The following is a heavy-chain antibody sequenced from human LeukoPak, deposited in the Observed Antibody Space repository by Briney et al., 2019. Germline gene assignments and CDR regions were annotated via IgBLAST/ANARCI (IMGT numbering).Heavy chain of an antibody. J-gene: IGHJ3*02. CDR2: INTSGST. V-gene: IGHV4-61*02. D-gene: IGHD3-3*02. CDR3: ARNTLGAFDI. CDR1: GRSMSSGSYF. Sequence: SETLSLTCIVSGRSMSSGSYFWTWIRQPAGKGLEWIGRINTSGSTNYNPSLKSGVTISVDTSKSQFSLILSSVTAADTAVYYCARNTLGAFDIWGQGTTVTVSS.